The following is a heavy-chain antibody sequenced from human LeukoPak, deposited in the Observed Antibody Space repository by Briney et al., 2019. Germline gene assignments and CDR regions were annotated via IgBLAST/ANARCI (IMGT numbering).Heavy chain of an antibody. D-gene: IGHD1-26*01. J-gene: IGHJ4*02. CDR2: ISGSGDST. V-gene: IGHV3-23*01. CDR3: ARGPHGGSYGGDY. Sequence: GGSLRLSCTASGFTFSNFAMSWVRQDPGMGLQWVSSISGSGDSTFYADSVKGRFTISRDNSKNTLYLQMNSLRAEDTAVYYCARGPHGGSYGGDYWGQGTLVTVSS. CDR1: GFTFSNFA.